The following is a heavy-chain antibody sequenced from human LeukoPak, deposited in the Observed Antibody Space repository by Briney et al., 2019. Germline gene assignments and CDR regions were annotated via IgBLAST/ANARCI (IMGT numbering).Heavy chain of an antibody. CDR1: GFTFSSYW. J-gene: IGHJ3*02. D-gene: IGHD3-9*01. V-gene: IGHV3-7*03. Sequence: GGSLRFSCAASGFTFSSYWMSWVRQAPGKGLEWVANIKQDGSEKYYVDSVKGRFTISRDNAKNSLYLQMNSLRAEDTAVYYCARELSNDILTGYSDAFDIWGQGTMVTVSS. CDR2: IKQDGSEK. CDR3: ARELSNDILTGYSDAFDI.